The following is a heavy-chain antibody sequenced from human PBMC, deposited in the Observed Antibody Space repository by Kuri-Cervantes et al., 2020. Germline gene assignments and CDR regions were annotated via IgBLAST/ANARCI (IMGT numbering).Heavy chain of an antibody. CDR3: AKDVKYSSSWSAADV. Sequence: SLKISCAASGFAFDDYAIHWVWQAPGKGLGWVSGFGWNSVSIGYAESVKGRFTISRDNAKNSLYLQMNSLRAEDTALYYCAKDVKYSSSWSAADVWGQGTTVTVSS. J-gene: IGHJ6*02. V-gene: IGHV3-9*01. D-gene: IGHD6-13*01. CDR2: FGWNSVSI. CDR1: GFAFDDYA.